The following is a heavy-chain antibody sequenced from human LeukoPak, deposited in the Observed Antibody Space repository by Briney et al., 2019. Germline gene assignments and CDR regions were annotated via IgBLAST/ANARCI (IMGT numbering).Heavy chain of an antibody. V-gene: IGHV3-11*01. D-gene: IGHD2-2*01. CDR2: ISSSASAI. CDR1: GFTVSSNY. Sequence: GGSLRLSCAASGFTVSSNYMSWVRQAPGKGLEWVSYISSSASAIYYADSVKGRFTISRDNAKNSLHLQMNSLRAEDTAVYYCASGSSTSRMLGYWGQGTLVTVSS. CDR3: ASGSSTSRMLGY. J-gene: IGHJ4*02.